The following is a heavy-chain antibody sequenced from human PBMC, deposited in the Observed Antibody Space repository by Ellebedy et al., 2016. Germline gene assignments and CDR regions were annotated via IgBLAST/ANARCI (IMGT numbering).Heavy chain of an antibody. V-gene: IGHV1-2*02. CDR2: INPKTGGT. Sequence: ASVKVSXKASGYTFTGYFIHWVRQAPGQGLEWMGWINPKTGGTNYAQKFQDRVAMTTDTSMNSAYMGLSRLSSDDTALYYCARGEARWELSSPDRWGQGTLVTVS. D-gene: IGHD3-16*02. CDR3: ARGEARWELSSPDR. J-gene: IGHJ5*02. CDR1: GYTFTGYF.